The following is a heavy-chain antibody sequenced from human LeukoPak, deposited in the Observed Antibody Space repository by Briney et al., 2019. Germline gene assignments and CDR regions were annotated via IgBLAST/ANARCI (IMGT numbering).Heavy chain of an antibody. CDR3: ARGGGYWSGGSCPYYFDY. Sequence: ASEKLSCNASGYTFTSYDINWERQATGQGLEWMGWMNPNSGNTGYAQKFQGRVTMTRNTSISTAYMELSSLRSEDTAVYYCARGGGYWSGGSCPYYFDYWGQGTLVTVSS. D-gene: IGHD2-15*01. V-gene: IGHV1-8*01. J-gene: IGHJ4*02. CDR1: GYTFTSYD. CDR2: MNPNSGNT.